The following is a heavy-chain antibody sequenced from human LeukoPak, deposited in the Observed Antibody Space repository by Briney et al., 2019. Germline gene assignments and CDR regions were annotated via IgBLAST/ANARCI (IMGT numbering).Heavy chain of an antibody. Sequence: GGSLRLSCAASGFTFSSYWMSWVCQAPGKGLEWVANLNKAGSQKHYLDSVKGRFTISRDNGKNTLYLQMNSLRVEDTAVYYCARELVVGPAEYFHHWGQGTLVTVSS. CDR3: ARELVVGPAEYFHH. CDR1: GFTFSSYW. J-gene: IGHJ1*01. D-gene: IGHD2-8*02. CDR2: LNKAGSQK. V-gene: IGHV3-7*01.